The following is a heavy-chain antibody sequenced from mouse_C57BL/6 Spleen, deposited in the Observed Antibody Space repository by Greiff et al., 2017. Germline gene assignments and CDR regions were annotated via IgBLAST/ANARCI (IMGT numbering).Heavy chain of an antibody. CDR3: ARAGIGGYDRFAY. V-gene: IGHV5-4*01. CDR2: ISDGGSYT. CDR1: GFTFSSYA. Sequence: EVQLVESGGGLVKPGGSLKLSCAASGFTFSSYAMSWVRQTPEKRLEWVATISDGGSYTYYPDNVKGRFTISRDNAKNNLYLQMSHLKSEDTAMYYCARAGIGGYDRFAYWGQGTLVTVSA. J-gene: IGHJ3*01. D-gene: IGHD2-2*01.